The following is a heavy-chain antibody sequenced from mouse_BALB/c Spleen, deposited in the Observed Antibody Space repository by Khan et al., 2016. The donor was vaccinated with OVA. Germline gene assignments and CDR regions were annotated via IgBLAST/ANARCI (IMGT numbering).Heavy chain of an antibody. D-gene: IGHD1-1*01. CDR3: ARIYGGDFDY. CDR2: ISYSGNT. V-gene: IGHV3-2*02. J-gene: IGHJ2*01. CDR1: GYSITSDYA. Sequence: EVQLQESGPGLVKPSQSLSLTCTVTGYSITSDYAWNWIRQFPGNKLEWMGYISYSGNTKYNPSIKSRVSITRDTSKNQFFLQLNSVTIEDTATYYCARIYGGDFDYWGQGTTLTVSS.